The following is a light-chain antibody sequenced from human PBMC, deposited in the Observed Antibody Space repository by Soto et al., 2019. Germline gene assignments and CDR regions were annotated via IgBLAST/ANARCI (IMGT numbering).Light chain of an antibody. J-gene: IGKJ2*01. CDR1: QRISSW. CDR2: KAS. CDR3: QQYSSLYT. V-gene: IGKV1-5*03. Sequence: EIQRTQSPSTLSASEGERVTITCRASQRISSWLAWYQQKPGKAPKFLIYKASSLESGVPSRFSGSGSGTEFTLTISSLQPDDFATYYCQQYSSLYTFGQGTKLEIK.